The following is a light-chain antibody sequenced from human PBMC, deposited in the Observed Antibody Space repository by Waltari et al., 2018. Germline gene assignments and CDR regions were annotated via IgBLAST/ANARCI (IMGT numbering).Light chain of an antibody. CDR2: YVN. CDR3: SSFADSYTWV. J-gene: IGLJ3*02. CDR1: NDF. V-gene: IGLV2-11*01. Sequence: QSALTQPRSVSGSPGQSVTISCTGVNDFVPWYQHHPGKAPRFIIYYVNQRPSGVPDRFSGSKSGNAASLTISGLQPEDEGDYYCSSFADSYTWVFGGGTKLTVL.